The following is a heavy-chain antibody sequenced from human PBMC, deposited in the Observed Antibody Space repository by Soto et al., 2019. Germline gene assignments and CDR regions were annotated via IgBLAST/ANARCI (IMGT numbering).Heavy chain of an antibody. CDR2: IRGSGGNT. Sequence: EVQLLESGGGLVQPGGSLRLSCAASGFTFSTYAMSWVRQAPGKGLEWVATIRGSGGNTHYADSVKGRFTTSRDNSENPVYLQMTSLRAEDTVVYYCARVKAQILSSGWYGGDDIWGHGTMVTVSS. J-gene: IGHJ3*02. CDR3: ARVKAQILSSGWYGGDDI. D-gene: IGHD6-19*01. V-gene: IGHV3-23*01. CDR1: GFTFSTYA.